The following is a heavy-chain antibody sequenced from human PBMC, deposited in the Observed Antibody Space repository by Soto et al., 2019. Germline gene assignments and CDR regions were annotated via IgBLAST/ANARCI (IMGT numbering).Heavy chain of an antibody. Sequence: PGESLKISCKGSGYSFTSYWIGWVRQMPGKGLEWMGIIYPGDSDTRYSPSFQGQVTNSADKSISTAYLQWSSLKASDTAMYYCARCVYGSGSYDWFDPWGQGTLVTVSS. CDR1: GYSFTSYW. V-gene: IGHV5-51*01. CDR3: ARCVYGSGSYDWFDP. CDR2: IYPGDSDT. D-gene: IGHD3-10*01. J-gene: IGHJ5*02.